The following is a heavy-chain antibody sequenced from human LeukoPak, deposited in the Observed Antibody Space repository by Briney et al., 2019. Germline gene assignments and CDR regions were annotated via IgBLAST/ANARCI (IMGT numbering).Heavy chain of an antibody. V-gene: IGHV4-34*01. CDR3: ARYYGSGSLIGLD. Sequence: PSETLSLTCAVYGGSFSGYYWSWIRQPPGKGLEWIGEINHSGSTNYNPSLKSRVTISVDTSKNQFSLKLSSVTAADTAVYYCARYYGSGSLIGLDWGQGTLVTVSS. CDR2: INHSGST. CDR1: GGSFSGYY. D-gene: IGHD3-10*01. J-gene: IGHJ4*02.